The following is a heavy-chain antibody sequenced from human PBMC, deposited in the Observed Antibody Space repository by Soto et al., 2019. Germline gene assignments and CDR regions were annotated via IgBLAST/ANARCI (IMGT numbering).Heavy chain of an antibody. CDR3: ARASEYNFGYYYYGMDV. V-gene: IGHV1-69*13. J-gene: IGHJ6*02. CDR2: IIPIFGTA. D-gene: IGHD1-1*01. Sequence: SVKVSCKASGGTFSSYAISWVRQAPGQGLEWMGGIIPIFGTANYAQKFQGRVTITADESTSTAYMELSSLRSEDTAVYYCARASEYNFGYYYYGMDVWGQGTTVTVSS. CDR1: GGTFSSYA.